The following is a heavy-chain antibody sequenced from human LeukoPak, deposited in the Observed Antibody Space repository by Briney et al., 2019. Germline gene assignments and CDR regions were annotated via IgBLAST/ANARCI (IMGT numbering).Heavy chain of an antibody. J-gene: IGHJ5*02. D-gene: IGHD6-6*01. CDR3: ARAEYSSSSDPQNWFDP. CDR2: IYPSGGST. Sequence: ASVKVSCKASGYTFTSYYIHWVRQAPGQGLEWMGIIYPSGGSTSYAQKFQGRVTMTRDTSTSTVYMELSSLRSEDTAVYYCARAEYSSSSDPQNWFDPWGQGTLVTVSS. V-gene: IGHV1-46*01. CDR1: GYTFTSYY.